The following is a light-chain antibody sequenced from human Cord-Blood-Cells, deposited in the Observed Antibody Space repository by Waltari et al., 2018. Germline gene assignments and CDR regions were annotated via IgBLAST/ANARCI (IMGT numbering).Light chain of an antibody. V-gene: IGKV3-15*01. J-gene: IGKJ1*01. Sequence: EIVMTQSPATLSVSPGERATLYCRASQSVSSNLAWYQQKPGQAPRLLIYGASTRATGIPARFSCSGSGTEFTLTISSLQSEDFAVYYCQQYNNWPPWTFGQGTKVEIK. CDR2: GAS. CDR3: QQYNNWPPWT. CDR1: QSVSSN.